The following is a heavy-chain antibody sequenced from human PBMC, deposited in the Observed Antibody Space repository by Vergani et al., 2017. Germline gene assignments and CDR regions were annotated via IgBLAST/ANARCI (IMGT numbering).Heavy chain of an antibody. V-gene: IGHV4-39*01. Sequence: QLQLQQSGPGLVKPSETLFLTCTVSAASISSGSYYWGWIRQPPGKSLEWIGSIYYSGLTYYNPSLKSRVAISVDTSKNQFSLKVTSVTAADTAVYFCARQRPVSGWSPGDFNDWGQGILVTVSS. CDR2: IYYSGLT. D-gene: IGHD6-19*01. J-gene: IGHJ4*02. CDR3: ARQRPVSGWSPGDFND. CDR1: AASISSGSYY.